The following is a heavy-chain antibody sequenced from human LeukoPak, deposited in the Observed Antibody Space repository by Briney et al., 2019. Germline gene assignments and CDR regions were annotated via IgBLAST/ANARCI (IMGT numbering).Heavy chain of an antibody. V-gene: IGHV1-69*01. CDR1: GGTFSSYA. CDR2: IIPIFGTA. Sequence: SVKVSCKASGGTFSSYAISWVRQAPGQGLEWMGGIIPIFGTANYAQKFQGRVTITADESTSTAYMELSSLRSEDTAVYYCARDYYDSSGSFAAFDIWGQGTMVTVSS. J-gene: IGHJ3*02. CDR3: ARDYYDSSGSFAAFDI. D-gene: IGHD3-22*01.